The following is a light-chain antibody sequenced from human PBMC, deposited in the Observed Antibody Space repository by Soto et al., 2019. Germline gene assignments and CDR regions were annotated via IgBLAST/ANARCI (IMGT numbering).Light chain of an antibody. CDR3: QEYTSFWYT. CDR1: QSISSL. Sequence: DIQMTQSPSTLSASVGDRVTITCRASQSISSLLAWYQQKPGKAPNLLIYDVSNLASGVPSRFSGSGSGTEFTLTISSLQPDDFATYYCQEYTSFWYTFGQGTRLELK. J-gene: IGKJ2*01. CDR2: DVS. V-gene: IGKV1-5*01.